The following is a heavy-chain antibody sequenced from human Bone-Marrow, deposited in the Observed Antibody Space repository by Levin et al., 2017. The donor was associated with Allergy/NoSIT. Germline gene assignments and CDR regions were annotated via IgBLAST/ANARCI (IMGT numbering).Heavy chain of an antibody. J-gene: IGHJ4*02. CDR3: AKQAITPTHFDS. V-gene: IGHV3-23*01. Sequence: GESLKISCPVSGFTFKSYAMTWVRQAPGKGLEWVSSISGTGSDTFYSDSVRGRFTISRDNSKNTLYLQMNSLRAEDTAVYYCAKQAITPTHFDSWGQGTPVTVSS. CDR1: GFTFKSYA. D-gene: IGHD1-14*01. CDR2: ISGTGSDT.